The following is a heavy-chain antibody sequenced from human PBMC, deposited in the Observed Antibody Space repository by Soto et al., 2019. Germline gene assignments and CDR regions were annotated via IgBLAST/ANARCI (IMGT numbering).Heavy chain of an antibody. D-gene: IGHD3-22*01. Sequence: QVQLQESGPGLVKPSQTLSLTCTVSGGSISSGGYYWSWIRQHPGKGLVWIGYIYYSGSTYYDPSLKSRVTKSADTHQYLSSLKPRSVTAVDTAVYYSARRDSGYHDSSGYYSYWGQGTLVTVSS. CDR1: GGSISSGGYY. J-gene: IGHJ4*02. CDR2: IYYSGST. CDR3: ARRDSGYHDSSGYYSY. V-gene: IGHV4-31*03.